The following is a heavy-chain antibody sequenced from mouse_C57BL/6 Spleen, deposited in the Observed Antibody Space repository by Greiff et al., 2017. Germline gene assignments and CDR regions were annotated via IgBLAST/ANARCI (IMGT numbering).Heavy chain of an antibody. CDR3: TRRNLDYSKSWFAY. CDR1: GYTFTDYE. D-gene: IGHD2-5*01. Sequence: QVQLQQSGAELVRPGASVTLSCKASGYTFTDYEMHWVKQTPVHGLEWIGAIDPETGGTAYNQKFKGKAILTADKSSSTAYMELRSLTSEDSAVYYCTRRNLDYSKSWFAYWGQGTLVTVSA. V-gene: IGHV1-15*01. CDR2: IDPETGGT. J-gene: IGHJ3*01.